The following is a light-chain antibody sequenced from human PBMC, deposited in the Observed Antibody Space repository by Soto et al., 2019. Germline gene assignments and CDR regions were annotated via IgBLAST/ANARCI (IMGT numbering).Light chain of an antibody. CDR3: QQYDKCLT. Sequence: DIQMTQSPSSLSASVGDRVTITCQASQDISNYLNWYQQKPGKAPKLLIYDASNLETGVPSRFSGSGSGTDFTFTISSLQPEDIATYYCQQYDKCLTFGGGTKVEIK. CDR1: QDISNY. J-gene: IGKJ4*01. CDR2: DAS. V-gene: IGKV1-33*01.